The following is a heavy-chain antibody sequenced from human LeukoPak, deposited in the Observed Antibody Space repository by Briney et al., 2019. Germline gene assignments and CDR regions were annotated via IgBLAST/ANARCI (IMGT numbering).Heavy chain of an antibody. Sequence: SETLSLTCTVSGGSISSGDYYWSWIRQPPGKGLEWIGYIYYGGSTYYNPSLKSRVTISVDTSKNQFSLKLSSVTAADTAVYYCARVFCSGGSCYAGNWFDPWGQGTLVTVSS. CDR1: GGSISSGDYY. J-gene: IGHJ5*02. CDR2: IYYGGST. CDR3: ARVFCSGGSCYAGNWFDP. V-gene: IGHV4-30-4*01. D-gene: IGHD2-15*01.